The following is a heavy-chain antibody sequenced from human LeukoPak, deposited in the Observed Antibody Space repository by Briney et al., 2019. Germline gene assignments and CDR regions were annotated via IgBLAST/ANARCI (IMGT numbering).Heavy chain of an antibody. Sequence: ASVKVSCKAAGYTFINYGITWVRRAPGQGLEWIAWISGNNDNPNYGQKFQGRFTVTTDSSTSTAYMELRSLRSDDTAVYYCARDGTSTDDYWGQGTLVTVSS. CDR2: ISGNNDNP. J-gene: IGHJ4*02. D-gene: IGHD2-2*01. CDR3: ARDGTSTDDY. CDR1: GYTFINYG. V-gene: IGHV1-18*01.